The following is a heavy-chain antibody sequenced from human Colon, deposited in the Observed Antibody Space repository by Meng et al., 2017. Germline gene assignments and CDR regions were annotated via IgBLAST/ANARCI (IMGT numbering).Heavy chain of an antibody. V-gene: IGHV1-18*04. CDR3: ERGRSSSDY. CDR1: GYRFLSHG. D-gene: IGHD3-10*01. CDR2: INSNNGHT. Sequence: ASVKVSCKASGYRFLSHGVTWVRQAPGQGLEWMGWINSNNGHTGYAPNLQDRVTLTTDTPTDTAYMELRSLRSDDTAVYYCERGRSSSDYWGQGTLVTVSS. J-gene: IGHJ4*02.